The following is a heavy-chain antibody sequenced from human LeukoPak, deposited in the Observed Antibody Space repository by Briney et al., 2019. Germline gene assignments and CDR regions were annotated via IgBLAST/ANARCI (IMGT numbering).Heavy chain of an antibody. CDR2: ISGSGGST. J-gene: IGHJ4*02. CDR1: GFTFSSYA. D-gene: IGHD3-16*02. V-gene: IGHV3-23*01. CDR3: AKDSAMGNYDYVWGSYRYSYFHY. Sequence: PGGSLRVSCAASGFTFSSYAMSWVRQAPGKGLERVSSISGSGGSTYYADSVKGRFTISRDNSKNTLYLQMNSLRAEDTAVYYCAKDSAMGNYDYVWGSYRYSYFHYWGQGTLVTVSS.